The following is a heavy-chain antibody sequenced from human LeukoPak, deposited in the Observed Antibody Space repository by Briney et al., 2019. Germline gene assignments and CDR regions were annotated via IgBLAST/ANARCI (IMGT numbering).Heavy chain of an antibody. J-gene: IGHJ4*02. CDR2: IYYSGSI. D-gene: IGHD3-22*01. CDR3: ARDRWDSSGYYSLDY. CDR1: GGSISSYY. V-gene: IGHV4-59*01. Sequence: SETLSLTCTVSGGSISSYYWSWIRQPPGKGLEWIGYIYYSGSINYNPSLKSRVTISVDTSKNQFSLKLSSVTAADTAVYYCARDRWDSSGYYSLDYWGQGTLVTLSS.